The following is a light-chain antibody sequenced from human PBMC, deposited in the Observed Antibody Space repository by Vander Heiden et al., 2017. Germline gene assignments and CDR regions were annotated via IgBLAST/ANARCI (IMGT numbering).Light chain of an antibody. CDR2: WAS. CDR1: QSVLQSRTNKNY. Sequence: DIMMSQSPDTLAASLGERATINCASSQSVLQSRTNKNYLAWYQRKLGQPPRLLIYWASTRESGVPDRFSGSGSGTDFTLTISSLQAEDVAVYYCQQYVNSPYTFGQGTKLEIK. CDR3: QQYVNSPYT. V-gene: IGKV4-1*01. J-gene: IGKJ2*01.